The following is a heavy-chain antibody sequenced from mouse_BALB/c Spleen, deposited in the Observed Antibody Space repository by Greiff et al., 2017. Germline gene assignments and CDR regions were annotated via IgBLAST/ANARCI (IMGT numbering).Heavy chain of an antibody. D-gene: IGHD1-1*01. Sequence: EVKLMESGPSLVKPSQTLSLTCSVTGDSITSGYWNWIRKFPGNKLEYMGYISYSGSTYYNPSLKSRISITRDTSKNQYYLQLNSVTTEDTATYYCARGYYYGSSYYFDYWGQGTTLTVSS. CDR3: ARGYYYGSSYYFDY. J-gene: IGHJ2*01. CDR2: ISYSGST. V-gene: IGHV3-8*02. CDR1: GDSITSGY.